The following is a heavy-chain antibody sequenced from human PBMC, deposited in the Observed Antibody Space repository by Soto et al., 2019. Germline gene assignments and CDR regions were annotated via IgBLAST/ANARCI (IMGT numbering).Heavy chain of an antibody. CDR3: ARYIPGVRYYGMDV. V-gene: IGHV3-23*01. CDR1: GFTFSSYA. Sequence: EVQLLESGGGLVQPGGSLRLSCAASGFTFSSYAMKWVRQAPGKGLEWVSLIGDSGTPTYYADSVKGRFTISRDNSANTLFLEMYSLRDEDTAVYYCARYIPGVRYYGMDVWGQGTTVTVSS. CDR2: IGDSGTPT. D-gene: IGHD2-2*01. J-gene: IGHJ6*02.